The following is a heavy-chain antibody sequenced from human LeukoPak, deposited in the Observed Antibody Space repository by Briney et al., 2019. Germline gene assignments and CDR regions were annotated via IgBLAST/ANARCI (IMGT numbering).Heavy chain of an antibody. D-gene: IGHD4-17*01. V-gene: IGHV4-59*01. CDR2: IPYIGST. CDR3: ARDLVTVTKGFDI. CDR1: DDSFSNYY. Sequence: SETLSLTCAVSDDSFSNYYWSWIRQPPGQGLEWIGYIPYIGSTNYNPYPKSRVTISIDTSRNQFSLRLSSVTPADTAVYYCARDLVTVTKGFDIWGQGTMVSVSS. J-gene: IGHJ3*02.